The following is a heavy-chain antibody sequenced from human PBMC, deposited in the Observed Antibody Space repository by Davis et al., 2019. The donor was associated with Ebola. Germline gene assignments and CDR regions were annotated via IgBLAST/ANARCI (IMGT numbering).Heavy chain of an antibody. CDR1: GYSFTSYW. J-gene: IGHJ4*02. CDR3: ARLSVWTGLRQYYFDY. D-gene: IGHD3/OR15-3a*01. Sequence: GESLKISCKGSGYSFTSYWIGWVRQMPGKGLEWMGIIYPGDSDTRYSPSFQGQVTISADKSISTAYLQWSSLKASDTAMYYCARLSVWTGLRQYYFDYWGQGTLVTVSS. CDR2: IYPGDSDT. V-gene: IGHV5-51*01.